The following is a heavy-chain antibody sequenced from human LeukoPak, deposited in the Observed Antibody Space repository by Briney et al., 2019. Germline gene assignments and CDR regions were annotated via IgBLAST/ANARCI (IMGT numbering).Heavy chain of an antibody. Sequence: GGSLRLSCAASGFTFSSYGMHWVRQAPGKGLEWVAVISYDGSNKYYADSVKGRFTISRDNSKNTLYLQMNSLRAEDTAVYYCAKDQPTYGDYYYGMDVWGQGTTVTVSS. J-gene: IGHJ6*02. CDR1: GFTFSSYG. V-gene: IGHV3-30*18. CDR2: ISYDGSNK. D-gene: IGHD4-17*01. CDR3: AKDQPTYGDYYYGMDV.